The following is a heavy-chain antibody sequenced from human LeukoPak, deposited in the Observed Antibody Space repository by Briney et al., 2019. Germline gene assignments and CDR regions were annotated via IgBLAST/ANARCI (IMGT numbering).Heavy chain of an antibody. V-gene: IGHV3-7*01. CDR2: IKEDGSVK. CDR1: EFTLSNYW. D-gene: IGHD2-15*01. Sequence: PGGSLRLSCAASEFTLSNYWLSWVRQAPGKGLEWVANIKEDGSVKNYVASVKGRFTISRDNAWNSLYLQMDSLRPEDTAVYYCAREYWSRLDWGRGTLVTVSS. J-gene: IGHJ4*02. CDR3: AREYWSRLD.